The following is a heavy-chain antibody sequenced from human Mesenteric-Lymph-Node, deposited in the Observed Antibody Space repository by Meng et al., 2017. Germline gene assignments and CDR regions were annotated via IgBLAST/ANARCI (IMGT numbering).Heavy chain of an antibody. Sequence: VPLQESGPGLVKPSDTLSLTCAVSGYSISSTNWWGWIRQPPGKGLEWIGYIYYSGSTSYNPSLKSRVTISIDTSKNQLSLMLSSVTAADTAVYYCARRPTGIDYWGQGTLVTVSS. V-gene: IGHV4-28*01. CDR3: ARRPTGIDY. D-gene: IGHD2-8*02. J-gene: IGHJ4*02. CDR1: GYSISSTNW. CDR2: IYYSGST.